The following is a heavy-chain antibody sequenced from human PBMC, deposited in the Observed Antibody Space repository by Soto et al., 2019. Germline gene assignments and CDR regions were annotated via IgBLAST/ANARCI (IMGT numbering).Heavy chain of an antibody. Sequence: QVQLVESGGGVVQPGRSLRLSCAASGFTFSNYGMHWVRQAPGKGLEWVAVISYDGSNKYYADSVKGRFSISRDNSKNTRYLQMNILTADDTAVYCCAKGDWFDPWGQGTLVMVSS. CDR3: AKGDWFDP. V-gene: IGHV3-30*18. J-gene: IGHJ5*02. CDR2: ISYDGSNK. CDR1: GFTFSNYG.